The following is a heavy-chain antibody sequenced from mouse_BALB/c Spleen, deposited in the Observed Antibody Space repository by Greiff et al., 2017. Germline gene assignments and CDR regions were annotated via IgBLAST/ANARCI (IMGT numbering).Heavy chain of an antibody. V-gene: IGHV1-7*01. CDR2: INPSTGYT. Sequence: QVQLQQSGAELAKPGASVTMSCKASGYTFTSYWMHWVKQRPGQGLEWIGYINPSTGYTEYNQKFKDKATLSAYKSSSTAYMQLSSLTSEDSAVYYCAKSVYYVYAMDYWGQGTAVTVSS. D-gene: IGHD2-1*01. CDR3: AKSVYYVYAMDY. J-gene: IGHJ4*01. CDR1: GYTFTSYW.